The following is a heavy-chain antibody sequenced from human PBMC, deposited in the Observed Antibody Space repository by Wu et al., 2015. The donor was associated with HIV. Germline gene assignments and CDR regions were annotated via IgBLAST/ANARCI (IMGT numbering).Heavy chain of an antibody. CDR1: GYTFTDYY. CDR2: INPYSGAR. V-gene: IGHV1-2*02. D-gene: IGHD6-19*01. J-gene: IGHJ4*02. CDR3: ARALRPVADALELDY. Sequence: QVQLLQSGAEVKKPGASVIISCKASGYTFTDYYIYWVRQAPGQGLEWVGWINPYSGARDYAQKFQGRVTMTLDTSIRTTYMELNGLTSDDTAIYYCARALRPVADALELDYWGQGTLVTVSS.